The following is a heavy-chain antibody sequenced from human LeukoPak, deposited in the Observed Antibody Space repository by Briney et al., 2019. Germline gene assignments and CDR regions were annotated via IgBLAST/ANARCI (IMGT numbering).Heavy chain of an antibody. Sequence: ASVEVSCKASGYTFTGYYMHWVRQAPGQGLEWMGWINPNSGGTNYAQKFQGWVTMTRDTSISTAYMELSRLRSDDTAVYYCARGYSSSWSFDYWGQGTLVTVSS. D-gene: IGHD6-13*01. CDR2: INPNSGGT. CDR3: ARGYSSSWSFDY. V-gene: IGHV1-2*04. J-gene: IGHJ4*02. CDR1: GYTFTGYY.